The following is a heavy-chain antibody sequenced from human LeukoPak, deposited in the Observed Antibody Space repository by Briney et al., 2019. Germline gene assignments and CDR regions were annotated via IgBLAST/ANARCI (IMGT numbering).Heavy chain of an antibody. CDR2: MNPNSGGT. Sequence: EASVTVSCTASGYTFTSYDINWVRQATGQGLEWMGWMNPNSGGTNYAQKFQGWVTMTRDTSISTAYMELSRLRSDDTAVYYCARGRRMDCSGGSCYELGYWGQGTLVTVSS. CDR1: GYTFTSYD. V-gene: IGHV1-2*04. J-gene: IGHJ4*02. CDR3: ARGRRMDCSGGSCYELGY. D-gene: IGHD2-15*01.